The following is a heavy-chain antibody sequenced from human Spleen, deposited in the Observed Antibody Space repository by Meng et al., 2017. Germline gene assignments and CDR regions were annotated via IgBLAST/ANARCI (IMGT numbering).Heavy chain of an antibody. Sequence: QVQLQQWGAGLLKPSETLSLTCAVFGGSFIGSYWSWIRQPPGKALEWIGHMFYSGISYYNPSLKSRVTISVDTSKNQFSLKLSSVTAADTAVYYCTRYFHDGSGYSNWFDPWGQGTLVTVSS. V-gene: IGHV4-34*12. CDR1: GGSFIGSY. J-gene: IGHJ5*02. CDR3: TRYFHDGSGYSNWFDP. D-gene: IGHD3-22*01. CDR2: MFYSGIS.